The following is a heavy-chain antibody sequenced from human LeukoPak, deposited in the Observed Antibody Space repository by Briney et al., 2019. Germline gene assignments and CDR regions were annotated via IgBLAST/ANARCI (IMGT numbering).Heavy chain of an antibody. CDR3: AKDLQWELRGYFDY. CDR2: ISGSGGST. J-gene: IGHJ4*02. V-gene: IGHV3-23*01. D-gene: IGHD1-26*01. CDR1: GFTFSSYA. Sequence: GGSLRLSCAASGFTFSSYAMSWVRQAPGKGLEWVSAISGSGGSTYYADSMKGRFTISRDNSKNTLYLQMNSLRAEDTAVYYCAKDLQWELRGYFDYWGQGTLVTVSS.